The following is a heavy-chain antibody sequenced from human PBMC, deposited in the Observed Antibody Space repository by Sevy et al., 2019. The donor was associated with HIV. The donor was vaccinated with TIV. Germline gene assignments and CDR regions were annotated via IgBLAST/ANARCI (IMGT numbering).Heavy chain of an antibody. J-gene: IGHJ4*02. V-gene: IGHV4-31*03. CDR2: IYYSGST. CDR1: GGSISSGYYY. D-gene: IGHD1-26*01. CDR3: ARDIGFSGKYYGF. Sequence: SETLSLTCTVSGGSISSGYYYWSWIRQHPGKGLEWIGYIYYSGSTYYNPSLKSRVTISVDTSKNQFSLKLRTVTPADTTVYYCARDIGFSGKYYGFWGQGTLVTVSS.